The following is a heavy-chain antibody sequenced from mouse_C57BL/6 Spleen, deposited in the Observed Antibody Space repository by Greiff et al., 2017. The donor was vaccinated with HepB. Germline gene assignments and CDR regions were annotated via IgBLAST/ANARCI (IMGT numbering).Heavy chain of an antibody. D-gene: IGHD1-1*01. J-gene: IGHJ4*01. Sequence: QVQLQQPGAELVKPGASVKLSCKASGYTFTSYWMQWVNQRPGQGLEWIGEIDPSDSYTNYNQKFKGKATLTVDTSSSTAYMQLSSLTSEDSAVYYCARDYYGSSPFMDYWGQGTSVTVSS. CDR2: IDPSDSYT. CDR1: GYTFTSYW. CDR3: ARDYYGSSPFMDY. V-gene: IGHV1-50*01.